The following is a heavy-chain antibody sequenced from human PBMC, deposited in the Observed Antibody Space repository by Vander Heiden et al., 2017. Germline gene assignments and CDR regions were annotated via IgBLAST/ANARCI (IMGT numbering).Heavy chain of an antibody. CDR2: ISSSSSYI. D-gene: IGHD5-18*01. J-gene: IGHJ4*02. CDR1: GFTFSRYS. CDR3: ARDELNVDTAMASFDY. Sequence: EVQLVESGGGLVKPGGSLRLSCAASGFTFSRYSMNWVRQAPGKGLECVSSISSSSSYIYYADSVKGRFTISRDNAKNSLYLQMNSLRAEDTAVYYCARDELNVDTAMASFDYWGQGTLVTVSS. V-gene: IGHV3-21*01.